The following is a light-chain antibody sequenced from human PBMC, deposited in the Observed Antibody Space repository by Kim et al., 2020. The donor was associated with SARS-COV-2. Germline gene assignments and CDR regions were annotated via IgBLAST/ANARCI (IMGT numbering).Light chain of an antibody. CDR3: QQYNNWPPWT. CDR1: QSVSSN. V-gene: IGKV3-15*01. CDR2: GAS. Sequence: SPGERATRSCRASQSVSSNLAWYQQKPGQAPRLLIYGASTRATGIPARFSGSGSGTESTLTISSLQSEDFAVYYCQQYNNWPPWTFGQGTKVEIK. J-gene: IGKJ1*01.